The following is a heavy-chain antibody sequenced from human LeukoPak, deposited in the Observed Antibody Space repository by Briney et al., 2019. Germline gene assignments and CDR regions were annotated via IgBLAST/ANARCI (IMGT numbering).Heavy chain of an antibody. D-gene: IGHD6-13*01. CDR3: ARGLDSSSHDY. J-gene: IGHJ4*02. V-gene: IGHV3-21*01. CDR2: ISSSSYI. Sequence: GGSLRLSCAASGFTFSSYSMNWVRQAPGKGLEWVSSISSSSYIYYADSVKGRFTISRDNAKNSLYLQMNSLRAEDTAVYYCARGLDSSSHDYWGQGTLVTVSS. CDR1: GFTFSSYS.